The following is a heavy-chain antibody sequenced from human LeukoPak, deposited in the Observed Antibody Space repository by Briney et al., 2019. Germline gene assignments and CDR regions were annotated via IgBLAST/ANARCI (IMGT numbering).Heavy chain of an antibody. V-gene: IGHV4-34*01. D-gene: IGHD1-26*01. CDR3: ATTTIRLGY. CDR2: MYYRGST. Sequence: PSETLSFTCAVYGGSFGGYYWSWIRQPPGKGLEWIGSMYYRGSTYHNPSLKSRVTISVDTSKNQFSLKLSSVTAADTAVYYCATTTIRLGYWGQGTLVTVSS. J-gene: IGHJ4*02. CDR1: GGSFGGYY.